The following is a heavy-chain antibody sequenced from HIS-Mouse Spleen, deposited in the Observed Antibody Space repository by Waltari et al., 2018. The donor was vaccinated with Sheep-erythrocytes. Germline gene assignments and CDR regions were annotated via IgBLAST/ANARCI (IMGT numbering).Heavy chain of an antibody. V-gene: IGHV4-30-4*01. Sequence: QVQLQESGPGLVKPSQTLSLTCTVSGGSIRSGAYYWRWIRQPPGKGLEWIGYIYYSGSTYYNPSLKSRVTISVDTSKNQFSLKLSSVTAADTAVYYCARAPYYYDSSGYYYFDYWGQGTLVTVSS. CDR2: IYYSGST. CDR3: ARAPYYYDSSGYYYFDY. D-gene: IGHD3-22*01. J-gene: IGHJ4*02. CDR1: GGSIRSGAYY.